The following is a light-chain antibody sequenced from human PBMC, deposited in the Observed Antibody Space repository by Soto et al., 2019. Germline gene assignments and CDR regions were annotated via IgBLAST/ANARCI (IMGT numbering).Light chain of an antibody. CDR1: QSVGSK. CDR3: QQYNNWPPFT. Sequence: EIVMTQSPATLSVSPGERASLSCRASQSVGSKLAWYQHKPCQAPRLLIYDASPRATGFPARFSGSGSGTEFTLTISSLQPEDFAVYYCQQYNNWPPFTFGRGTKVDIK. V-gene: IGKV3-15*01. J-gene: IGKJ3*01. CDR2: DAS.